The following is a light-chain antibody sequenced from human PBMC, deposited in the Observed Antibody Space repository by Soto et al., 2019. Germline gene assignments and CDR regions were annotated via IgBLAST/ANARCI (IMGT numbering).Light chain of an antibody. J-gene: IGLJ1*01. CDR2: GNS. Sequence: QPGLEQPPPVYGGPGRRVPHPCPGSSSNIGAGYDVHWYQQLPGTAPKLLIYGNSNRPSGVPDRFSGSKSGTSASLAITGLQAEDEADYYCQSYDSSLSGYVFGTGTKVTVL. CDR3: QSYDSSLSGYV. V-gene: IGLV1-40*01. CDR1: SSNIGAGYD.